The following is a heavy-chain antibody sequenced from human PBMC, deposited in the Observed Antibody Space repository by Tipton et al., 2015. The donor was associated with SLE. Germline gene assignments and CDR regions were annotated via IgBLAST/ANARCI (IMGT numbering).Heavy chain of an antibody. Sequence: TLSLTCTVSDGSISDYYWTWIRQPAGEGLEWIGYIYYSGSTNYNPSLKSRVTISVDTSKNQFSLKLSSVTAADTAVYYCARGLGYDAFDIWGQGTMVTVSS. CDR2: IYYSGST. CDR3: ARGLGYDAFDI. J-gene: IGHJ3*02. D-gene: IGHD6-19*01. V-gene: IGHV4-59*01. CDR1: DGSISDYY.